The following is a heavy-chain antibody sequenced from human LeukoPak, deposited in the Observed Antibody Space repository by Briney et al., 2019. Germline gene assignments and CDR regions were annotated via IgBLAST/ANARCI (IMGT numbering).Heavy chain of an antibody. Sequence: GASVKVSCKTSGYTFTGYYIHWVRQAPGQGLEWMGWIDPNSGGTNYAQKFQGRVTMTRDTSISTAYMELSRLTSADTAVYRCARAKRRGSPYCSSTSCFSYYFDYWGQGTLVTVSS. V-gene: IGHV1-2*02. J-gene: IGHJ4*02. CDR3: ARAKRRGSPYCSSTSCFSYYFDY. D-gene: IGHD2-2*01. CDR2: IDPNSGGT. CDR1: GYTFTGYY.